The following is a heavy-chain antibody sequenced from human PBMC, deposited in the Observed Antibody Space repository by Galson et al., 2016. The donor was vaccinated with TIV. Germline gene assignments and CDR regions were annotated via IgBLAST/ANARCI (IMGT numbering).Heavy chain of an antibody. D-gene: IGHD3-22*01. CDR2: FDPEAGRT. Sequence: SVKVSCKVSGYTLSEIAMHWVRQAPGKGLERMGGFDPEAGRTIYAQKFHGRVTVTEGTATDTAYMEVNNLRSDDTAAYYCATVAWFPGLSLDSWGQGTLVTVSS. CDR3: ATVAWFPGLSLDS. J-gene: IGHJ4*02. CDR1: GYTLSEIA. V-gene: IGHV1-24*01.